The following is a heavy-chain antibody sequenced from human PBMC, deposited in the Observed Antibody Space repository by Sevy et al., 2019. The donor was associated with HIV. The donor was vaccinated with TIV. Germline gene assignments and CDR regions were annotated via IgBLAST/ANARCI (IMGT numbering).Heavy chain of an antibody. CDR3: ARGWAVAGIDP. CDR1: GFTFSDYY. D-gene: IGHD6-19*01. J-gene: IGHJ5*02. Sequence: GGSLRLSCAASGFTFSDYYMSWIRQAPGKGLEWVSYISSSGSTIYYADSVKGRFTISRDNAKNSLYLQMNSLRAADTAGQYCARGWAVAGIDPWGQGTLVTVSS. CDR2: ISSSGSTI. V-gene: IGHV3-11*01.